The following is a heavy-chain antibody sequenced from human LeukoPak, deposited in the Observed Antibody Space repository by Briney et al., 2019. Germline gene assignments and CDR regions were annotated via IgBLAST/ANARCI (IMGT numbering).Heavy chain of an antibody. CDR1: GGTFSSYA. CDR3: ARDRYYYDSSGYYYQDY. CDR2: IIPIFGTA. V-gene: IGHV1-69*13. D-gene: IGHD3-22*01. J-gene: IGHJ4*02. Sequence: SVKVSCKASGGTFSSYAISWVRQAPGQGLEWMGGIIPIFGTANYAQKFQGRVTITADESTSTAYMELSSLRSEDTAVYYCARDRYYYDSSGYYYQDYWGQGTLVTVSS.